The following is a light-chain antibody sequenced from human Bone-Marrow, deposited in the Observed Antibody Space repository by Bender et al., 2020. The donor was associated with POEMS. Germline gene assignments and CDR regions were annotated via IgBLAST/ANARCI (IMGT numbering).Light chain of an antibody. V-gene: IGLV1-44*01. CDR1: SSNFGNNA. CDR3: QSYDNRLTGLI. CDR2: GND. Sequence: QSVVTQPPSVSETPGQRVTISCSGSSSNFGNNAVNWYQQLPGTAPKLLIFGNDQRPSGVPDRFSGSKSDTSASLAISGLQSEDEADYYCQSYDNRLTGLIFGGGTRLTVL. J-gene: IGLJ2*01.